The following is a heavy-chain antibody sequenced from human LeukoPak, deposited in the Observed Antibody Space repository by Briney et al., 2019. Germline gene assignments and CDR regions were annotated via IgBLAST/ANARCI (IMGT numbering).Heavy chain of an antibody. V-gene: IGHV1-69*05. CDR1: GGTFSSYA. D-gene: IGHD3-9*01. J-gene: IGHJ6*03. CDR2: IIPIFGTA. Sequence: ASVKVSCKASGGTFSSYAISWVRQAPGQGLEWMGGIIPIFGTANYAQKFQGRVTITTDESTSTAYMELSSLRSEDTAVYYCARVFREDDILTGYSLDYYYYYYMDVWGKGTTVTVSS. CDR3: ARVFREDDILTGYSLDYYYYYYMDV.